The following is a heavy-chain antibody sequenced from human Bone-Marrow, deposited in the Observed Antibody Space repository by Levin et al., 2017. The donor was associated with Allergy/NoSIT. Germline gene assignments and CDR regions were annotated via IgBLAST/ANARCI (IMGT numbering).Heavy chain of an antibody. D-gene: IGHD3-22*01. V-gene: IGHV1-69*02. CDR1: GDTFRSYS. J-gene: IGHJ4*02. CDR2: VIPFIGRV. Sequence: GASVKVSCKASGDTFRSYSFSWLRQAPGQGLEWMGRVIPFIGRVESAQKFQGRVTISADKSTSTSYMELSSLTSEDTAVYFCARSRDYDTSGRPIGAFDSWGQGTLVAVSS. CDR3: ARSRDYDTSGRPIGAFDS.